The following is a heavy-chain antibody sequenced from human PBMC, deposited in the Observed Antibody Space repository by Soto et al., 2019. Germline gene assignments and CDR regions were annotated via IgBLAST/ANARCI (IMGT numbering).Heavy chain of an antibody. CDR3: TTESTQRFCDGGPCYTLQTKIHDS. D-gene: IGHD2-15*01. J-gene: IGHJ4*02. CDR2: IKSKIDGGTT. CDR1: GFSFTNAW. Sequence: EVQLVESGGGLVKPGGSLRLSCAASGFSFTNAWMSWVRQAPGKGLEWVGRIKSKIDGGTTDFSAPVKGRFAISRDDSKDTLYLQRNSLKTEDTAVYYCTTESTQRFCDGGPCYTLQTKIHDSWGQGTLVTVSS. V-gene: IGHV3-15*01.